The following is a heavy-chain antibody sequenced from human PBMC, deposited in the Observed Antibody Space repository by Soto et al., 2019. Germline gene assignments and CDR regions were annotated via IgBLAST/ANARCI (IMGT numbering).Heavy chain of an antibody. CDR1: GYNFKSFD. J-gene: IGHJ6*02. Sequence: QVQLVQSGAEVKKPGASVKVSCTPSGYNFKSFDINWVRQASGQGLEWMGWVNPSTGEANYGEKFQGRLTMTRDTSTNTASMELRRLTSEDTAVYYCVSDNWNSNFDYFGMDVWGHGTTVIVS. D-gene: IGHD1-7*01. CDR2: VNPSTGEA. CDR3: VSDNWNSNFDYFGMDV. V-gene: IGHV1-8*02.